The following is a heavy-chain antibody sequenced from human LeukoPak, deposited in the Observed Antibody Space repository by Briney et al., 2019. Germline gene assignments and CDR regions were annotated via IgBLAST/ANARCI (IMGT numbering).Heavy chain of an antibody. CDR2: IYYSGST. D-gene: IGHD5-18*01. J-gene: IGHJ4*02. CDR3: ARDRGLQL. Sequence: SETLSLTCTVSGGSISSYYWSWIRQPPGKGLEWIGYIYYSGSTNYNPSLKSRVTISVDTSKNQFSLKLSSVTAADTAVYYCARDRGLQLWGQGTLLTVSS. V-gene: IGHV4-59*01. CDR1: GGSISSYY.